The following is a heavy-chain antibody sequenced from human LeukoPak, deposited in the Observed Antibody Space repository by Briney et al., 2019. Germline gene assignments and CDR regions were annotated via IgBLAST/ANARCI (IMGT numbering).Heavy chain of an antibody. CDR1: GFTFRNYW. CDR3: ATYKNHPHTQFFDF. V-gene: IGHV3-7*02. D-gene: IGHD5-24*01. CDR2: INEDGSEK. Sequence: PGGSLRLSCTASGFTFRNYWRNWVRQAPGKGLEWVANINEDGSEKNYVDSVKGRFTTSRDNARNSLSLQMNSLRSEDTAVYYCATYKNHPHTQFFDFWGQGALVTVSA. J-gene: IGHJ4*02.